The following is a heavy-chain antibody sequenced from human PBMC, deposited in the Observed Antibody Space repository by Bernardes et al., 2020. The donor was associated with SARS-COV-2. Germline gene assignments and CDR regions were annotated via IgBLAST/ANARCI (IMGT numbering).Heavy chain of an antibody. D-gene: IGHD5-12*01. J-gene: IGHJ5*01. CDR1: GASISSNNYY. V-gene: IGHV4-39*01. CDR2: IYYTKTI. Sequence: SDTLSLTCAVSGASISSNNYYWAWLRQSPGTGLEWIGTIYYTKTIYYNPSLKSRVTISVDTSKNQLSLSLSSVTAADTAVYYCARRYSGYDMFNWFDSWGQGAQITVSS. CDR3: ARRYSGYDMFNWFDS.